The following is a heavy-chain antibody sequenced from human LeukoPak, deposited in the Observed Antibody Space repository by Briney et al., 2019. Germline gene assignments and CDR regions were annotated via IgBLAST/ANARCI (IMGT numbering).Heavy chain of an antibody. V-gene: IGHV4-39*07. CDR3: ATHTKKYGDYVDDWFDP. CDR1: GGSISSSSYY. CDR2: IDHSGSA. D-gene: IGHD4-17*01. Sequence: MPSETMSLTCTVSGGSISSSSYYWSWIRQPPGKGLEWIGEIDHSGSANYNPSLKSRVTISVDTSKNQFSLKLSSVTAADTAVYHCATHTKKYGDYVDDWFDPWGQGTLVTVSS. J-gene: IGHJ5*02.